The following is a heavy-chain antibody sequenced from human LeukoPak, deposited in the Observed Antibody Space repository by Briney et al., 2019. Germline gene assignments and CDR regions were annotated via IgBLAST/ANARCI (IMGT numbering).Heavy chain of an antibody. CDR3: ARGLMYYYDSSGYFDAFDI. CDR2: INHSGST. J-gene: IGHJ3*02. V-gene: IGHV4-34*01. Sequence: SETLSLTCAVYGGSFSGYYWSWIRQPPGKGLEWIGEINHSGSTNYNPSLKSRVTISVDTSKNQFSLKLSSVTAADTAVYYCARGLMYYYDSSGYFDAFDIWGQGTMVTVSS. CDR1: GGSFSGYY. D-gene: IGHD3-22*01.